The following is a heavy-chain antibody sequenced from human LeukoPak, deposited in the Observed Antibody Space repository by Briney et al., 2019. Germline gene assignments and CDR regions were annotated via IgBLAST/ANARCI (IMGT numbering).Heavy chain of an antibody. D-gene: IGHD3-22*01. V-gene: IGHV4-39*01. CDR2: IFNAGST. J-gene: IGHJ3*02. Sequence: KTSETLSLTCTVSGASISSNTYSWAWLRQSPGKGLEWTGSIFNAGSTFYNPSLTSRVTMSVDTSKNQFSLKLSSVTAADTAMYYCARNMTVILVAERTDAFDIWGQGTMVTVSS. CDR1: GASISSNTYS. CDR3: ARNMTVILVAERTDAFDI.